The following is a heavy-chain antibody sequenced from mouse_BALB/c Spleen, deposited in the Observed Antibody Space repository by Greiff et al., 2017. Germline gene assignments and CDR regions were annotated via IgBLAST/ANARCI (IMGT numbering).Heavy chain of an antibody. CDR2: ISNLAYSI. J-gene: IGHJ4*01. Sequence: EVQLVESGGGLVQPGGSRKLSCAASGFTFSDYGMAWVRQAPGKGPEWVAFISNLAYSIYYADTVTGRFTISRENAKNTLYLEMSSLRSEDTAMYYCARDRGLRDAMDYWGQGTSVTVSS. D-gene: IGHD2-4*01. CDR1: GFTFSDYG. V-gene: IGHV5-15*02. CDR3: ARDRGLRDAMDY.